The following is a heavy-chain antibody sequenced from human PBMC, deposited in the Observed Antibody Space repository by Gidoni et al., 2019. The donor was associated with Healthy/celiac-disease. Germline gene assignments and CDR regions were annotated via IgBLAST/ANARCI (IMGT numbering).Heavy chain of an antibody. J-gene: IGHJ4*02. CDR3: ARAVAGPYYFDY. CDR2: IYYSGST. CDR1: GGSISSYH. D-gene: IGHD6-19*01. V-gene: IGHV4-59*01. Sequence: QVQLQESGPGLVKPSATLSLTCPVPGGSISSYHWRWIRQHPGKGLEWIGYIYYSGSTNYNPSLKSRVTISVDTSKNQFSLKLSSVTAADTAVYYCARAVAGPYYFDYWGQGTLVTVSS.